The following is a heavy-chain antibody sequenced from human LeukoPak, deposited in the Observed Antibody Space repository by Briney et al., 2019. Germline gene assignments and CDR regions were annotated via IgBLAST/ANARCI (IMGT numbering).Heavy chain of an antibody. J-gene: IGHJ5*02. D-gene: IGHD1-26*01. CDR3: ARGVGATSVKRFDP. CDR2: IYTSGST. CDR1: GGSIGSGSYY. V-gene: IGHV4-61*02. Sequence: PSETLSLTCTVSGGSIGSGSYYWSWIRQPAGKGLEWIGRIYTSGSTNYNPSLKSRVTISVDTSKNQFSLKLSSVTAADTAVYYCARGVGATSVKRFDPWGQGTLVTVSS.